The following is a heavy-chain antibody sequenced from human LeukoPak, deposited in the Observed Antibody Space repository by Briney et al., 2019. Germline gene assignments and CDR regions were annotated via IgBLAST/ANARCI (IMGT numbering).Heavy chain of an antibody. D-gene: IGHD2-2*02. J-gene: IGHJ4*02. CDR3: ATISKGGDFDY. Sequence: GGSLRLSCEGSGFTFSNYWMSWVRQAPGKGLEWVANIQQHGSETYYGDSVKGRFTISRDNAKNSLYLQMNSLRAEDTAVYYCATISKGGDFDYWGQGTLVTVSS. V-gene: IGHV3-7*01. CDR1: GFTFSNYW. CDR2: IQQHGSET.